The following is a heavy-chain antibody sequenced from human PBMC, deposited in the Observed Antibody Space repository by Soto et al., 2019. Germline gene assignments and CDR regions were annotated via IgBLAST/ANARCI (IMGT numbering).Heavy chain of an antibody. J-gene: IGHJ3*02. V-gene: IGHV1-18*01. D-gene: IGHD2-2*01. Sequence: GASVKVSCKASGYTFTSYGISWVRQAPGQGLEWMGWISAYNGNTNYAQKLQGRVTMTTDTSTSTAYMELRSLRSDDTAVYYCACDNRVVVAADMHMYDFDIWGKGTTVTVSS. CDR2: ISAYNGNT. CDR3: ACDNRVVVAADMHMYDFDI. CDR1: GYTFTSYG.